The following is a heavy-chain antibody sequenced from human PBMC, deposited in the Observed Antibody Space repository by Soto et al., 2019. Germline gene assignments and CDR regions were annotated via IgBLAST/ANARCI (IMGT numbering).Heavy chain of an antibody. V-gene: IGHV4-30-4*01. Sequence: PSETLSLTCTVSGGSISSGDYYWSWIRQPPGKGLEWIGYIYYSGSTYYNPSLKSRVTISVDTSKNQFSLKLSSVTAADTAVYYCASGPAAQGYGMDVWGQGTTVTVSS. D-gene: IGHD2-2*01. CDR2: IYYSGST. J-gene: IGHJ6*02. CDR1: GGSISSGDYY. CDR3: ASGPAAQGYGMDV.